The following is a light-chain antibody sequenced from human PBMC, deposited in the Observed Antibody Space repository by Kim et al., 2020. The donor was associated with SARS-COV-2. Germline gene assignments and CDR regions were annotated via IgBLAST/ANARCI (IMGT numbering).Light chain of an antibody. Sequence: QSVLTQPPSVSGAPGQRVTISCTGSNSNIGAGYDVHWYQQLPGTAPKLLIYGDNNRPSWVPDRFSASKSGTSASLAVTGLQAEDEADYYCQSYDTSVSGFRVFGGGTQLTVL. CDR1: NSNIGAGYD. J-gene: IGLJ3*02. V-gene: IGLV1-40*01. CDR2: GDN. CDR3: QSYDTSVSGFRV.